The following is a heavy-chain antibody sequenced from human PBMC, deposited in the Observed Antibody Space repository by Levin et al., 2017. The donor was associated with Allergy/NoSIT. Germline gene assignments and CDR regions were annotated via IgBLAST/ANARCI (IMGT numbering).Heavy chain of an antibody. CDR2: IVVGSGNT. J-gene: IGHJ3*02. V-gene: IGHV1-58*02. CDR1: GFTFTSSA. CDR3: AAAKGAYVDAFDI. D-gene: IGHD3-16*01. Sequence: KISCKASGFTFTSSAMQWVRQARGQRLEWIGWIVVGSGNTNYAQKFQERVTITRDMSTSTAYMELSSLRSEDTAVYYCAAAKGAYVDAFDIWGQGTMVTVSS.